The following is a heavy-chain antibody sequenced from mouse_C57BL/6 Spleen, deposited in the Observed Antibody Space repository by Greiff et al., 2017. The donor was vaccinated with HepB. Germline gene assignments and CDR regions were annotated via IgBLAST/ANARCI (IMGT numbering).Heavy chain of an antibody. D-gene: IGHD2-5*01. CDR2: IWSGGST. J-gene: IGHJ4*01. Sequence: QVQLQQSGPGLVQPSQSLSITCTVSGFSLTSYGVHWVRQSPGKGLEWLGVIWSGGSTDDNAAFISRLSISKDNSKSQVFFKMNSLQADDTAIYYCASYSNPYYYAMDYWGQGTSVTVSS. CDR3: ASYSNPYYYAMDY. CDR1: GFSLTSYG. V-gene: IGHV2-2*01.